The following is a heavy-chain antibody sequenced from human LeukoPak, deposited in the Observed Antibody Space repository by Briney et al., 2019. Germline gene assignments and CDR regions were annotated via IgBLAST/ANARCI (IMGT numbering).Heavy chain of an antibody. V-gene: IGHV3-7*01. CDR2: IKQDGSGT. CDR1: EFTFSIYW. J-gene: IGHJ6*03. CDR3: AGCSTVTTYYYSYYMDI. Sequence: GGSLRLSCAASEFTFSIYWMSWVRLAPGKGMEWVANIKQDGSGTYYVDSVKGRFTISRDNAKNSLYLQMNSLRAEDTAVYYCAGCSTVTTYYYSYYMDIWGKGTTVTVSS. D-gene: IGHD4-17*01.